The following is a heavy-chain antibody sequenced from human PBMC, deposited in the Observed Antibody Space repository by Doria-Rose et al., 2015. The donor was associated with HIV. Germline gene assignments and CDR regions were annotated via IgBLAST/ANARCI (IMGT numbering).Heavy chain of an antibody. CDR3: ARIKSSRWYHKYYFDF. D-gene: IGHD6-13*01. CDR1: GVSLSSPGMG. Sequence: QVTLKESGPVLVKPTETLTLTCTVSGVSLSSPGMGVSWIRQSPGKALEWLANNFSDDERSYKTSLKSRLTISRGTSKSQVVLTMTDMDPVDTATYYCARIKSSRWYHKYYFDFWGQGTLVIVSA. J-gene: IGHJ4*02. V-gene: IGHV2-26*01. CDR2: NFSDDER.